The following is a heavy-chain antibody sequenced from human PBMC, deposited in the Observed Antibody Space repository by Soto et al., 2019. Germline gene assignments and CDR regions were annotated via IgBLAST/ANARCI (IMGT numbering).Heavy chain of an antibody. CDR1: GYSISSGYY. J-gene: IGHJ4*02. CDR2: IYHGGST. V-gene: IGHV4-38-2*02. CDR3: AKDRLAVAGEKDY. Sequence: SETLSLTCAVSGYSISSGYYWGWLRQPPGKGLEWIGSIYHGGSTYYNPSLNSRVTLSIDMTNNHVSLILNSVTAADTAVYYCAKDRLAVAGEKDYWGQGTLVTVSS. D-gene: IGHD6-19*01.